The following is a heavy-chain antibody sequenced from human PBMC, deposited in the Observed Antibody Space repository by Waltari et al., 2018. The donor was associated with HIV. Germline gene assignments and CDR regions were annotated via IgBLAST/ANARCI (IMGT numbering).Heavy chain of an antibody. Sequence: QVQLVQSGAVVTKPGASVKVSCQASGPPLSDCPGHWVRQAPGQRLEWMGWIIPANGNTKYSQKFQGTVTFAWDTSANTAFMDLRSLRSEDTAVYSCARESWNDAFSHNYFDSWGQGTLVTVSS. D-gene: IGHD3-3*02. CDR2: IIPANGNT. J-gene: IGHJ5*01. V-gene: IGHV1-3*01. CDR3: ARESWNDAFSHNYFDS. CDR1: GPPLSDCP.